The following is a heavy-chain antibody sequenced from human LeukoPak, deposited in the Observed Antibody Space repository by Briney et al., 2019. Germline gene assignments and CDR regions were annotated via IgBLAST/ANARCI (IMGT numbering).Heavy chain of an antibody. V-gene: IGHV3-33*01. CDR2: TWYDGSNK. J-gene: IGHJ6*02. D-gene: IGHD2-2*01. CDR1: GFTLSSYD. Sequence: PGGSLRLSWAASGFTLSSYDIHWVRQAPGKGLEWVAATWYDGSNKYYADSVKGRFTISRDSSKNTLFLQMNSLRAEDTAVYFCARGGHCSTTSCSNYDGMDDWGQGTTLTVSS. CDR3: ARGGHCSTTSCSNYDGMDD.